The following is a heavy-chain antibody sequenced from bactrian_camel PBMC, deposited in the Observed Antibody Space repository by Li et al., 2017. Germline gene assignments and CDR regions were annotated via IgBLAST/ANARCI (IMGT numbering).Heavy chain of an antibody. CDR3: AARSYACLSLSASFFGF. D-gene: IGHD1*01. CDR1: GSSYRSTS. J-gene: IGHJ6*01. Sequence: QVQLVESGGGSVQAGGSLALSCTESGSSYRSTSMGWFRQREFVSAIDTDGNIRYADSVKGRFSISIDNAKNTVYLQMNSLKLDDTAMYYCAARSYACLSLSASFFGFWGPGTQVTVS. V-gene: IGHV3S53*01. CDR2: IDTDGNI.